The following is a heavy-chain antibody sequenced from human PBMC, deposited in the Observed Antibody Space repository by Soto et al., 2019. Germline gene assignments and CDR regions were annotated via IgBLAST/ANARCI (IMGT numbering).Heavy chain of an antibody. J-gene: IGHJ5*02. CDR1: GFTFSSYA. CDR3: AKDAYCSGGSCYSYIHNWFDP. D-gene: IGHD2-15*01. Sequence: GGSLRLSCAASGFTFSSYAMSWVRQAPGKGLEWVSAISGSGGSTYYADSVKGRFTISRDNSKNTLYLQMNSLKAEDTAVYYCAKDAYCSGGSCYSYIHNWFDPWGQGTLVTVS. V-gene: IGHV3-23*01. CDR2: ISGSGGST.